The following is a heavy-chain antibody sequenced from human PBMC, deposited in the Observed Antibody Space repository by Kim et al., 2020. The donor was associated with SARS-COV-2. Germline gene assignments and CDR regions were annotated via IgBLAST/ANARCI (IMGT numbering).Heavy chain of an antibody. D-gene: IGHD1-26*01. J-gene: IGHJ6*01. CDR2: VFDSGRT. V-gene: IGHV4-59*13. CDR3: ARDLGISGTDFHYFYGLDV. Sequence: SETLSLTFSVSGASIRTFYWSWIRQPPGKGLEWIGFVFDSGRTKYNPSLKSRVTISADTSKNQVSLKLKSVTAADTAIYFCARDLGISGTDFHYFYGLDV. CDR1: GASIRTFY.